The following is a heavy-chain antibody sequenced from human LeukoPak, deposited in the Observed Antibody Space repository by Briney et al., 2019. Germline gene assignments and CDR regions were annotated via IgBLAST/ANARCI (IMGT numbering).Heavy chain of an antibody. J-gene: IGHJ4*02. D-gene: IGHD6-19*01. CDR1: GYTFTSYY. CDR2: INPSGGST. Sequence: AAVTVSCKSSGYTFTSYYMHWVRQAPAQGLEWVGIINPSGGSTSYAQKFQGRVTMTRDTSTSTVYMELSSLRSEDTAVYYCARSEQWLVPGGFDYWGQGTLVTVSS. V-gene: IGHV1-46*01. CDR3: ARSEQWLVPGGFDY.